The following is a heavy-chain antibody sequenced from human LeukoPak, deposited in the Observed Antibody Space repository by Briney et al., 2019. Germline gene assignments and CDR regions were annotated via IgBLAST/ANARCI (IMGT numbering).Heavy chain of an antibody. Sequence: EASVKVSCKASGYTFTSYYMHWVRQAPGQGLEWMGIINPSGGSTSYAQKFQGRVTMTRDTSTSTAYMELSSLRSEDTAVYYCAEDPDIVATIIGIFDYWGQGTLVTVSS. V-gene: IGHV1-46*01. CDR2: INPSGGST. CDR1: GYTFTSYY. D-gene: IGHD5-12*01. CDR3: AEDPDIVATIIGIFDY. J-gene: IGHJ4*02.